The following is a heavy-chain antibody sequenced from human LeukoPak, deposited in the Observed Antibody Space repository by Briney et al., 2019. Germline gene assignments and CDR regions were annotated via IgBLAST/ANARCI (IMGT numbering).Heavy chain of an antibody. CDR3: ARVVAAAGTTPPDY. D-gene: IGHD6-13*01. J-gene: IGHJ4*02. CDR1: RYTFTSYD. Sequence: GASVKVSCKASRYTFTSYDIHWVRQATGHGLEWMGWISAYNGNTNYAQKLQGRVTMTTDTSTSTAYMELRSLRSDDTAVYYCARVVAAAGTTPPDYWGQGTLVTVSS. CDR2: ISAYNGNT. V-gene: IGHV1-18*01.